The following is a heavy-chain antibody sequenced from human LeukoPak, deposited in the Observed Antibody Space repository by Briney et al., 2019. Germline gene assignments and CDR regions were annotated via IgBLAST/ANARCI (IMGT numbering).Heavy chain of an antibody. CDR3: ARDRYRGEVDP. Sequence: SQTLSLTCTVSGGSISSGGYYWSWIRQPPGKGLEWIGYIYHSGSTYYNPSLKSRVTISVDRSKNQFSLKLSSVTAADTAVYYCARDRYRGEVDPWGQGTLVTVSS. J-gene: IGHJ5*02. D-gene: IGHD3-16*01. CDR1: GGSISSGGYY. CDR2: IYHSGST. V-gene: IGHV4-30-2*01.